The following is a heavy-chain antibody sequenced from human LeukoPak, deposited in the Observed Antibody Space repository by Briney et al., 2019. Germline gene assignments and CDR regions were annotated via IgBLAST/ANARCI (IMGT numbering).Heavy chain of an antibody. CDR3: VRQSPLGGGNQYRSFYGVDV. J-gene: IGHJ6*02. CDR1: GGSISSSGYF. D-gene: IGHD4-23*01. Sequence: SETLSLTCAVSGGSISSSGYFWGWIRQPPGKALEWIGSIYSGDNTYYNPSLKSRVTISVDTSKNQVSLKLYSVTAADTAIYYCVRQSPLGGGNQYRSFYGVDVWGQGTTVAVSS. V-gene: IGHV4-39*01. CDR2: IYSGDNT.